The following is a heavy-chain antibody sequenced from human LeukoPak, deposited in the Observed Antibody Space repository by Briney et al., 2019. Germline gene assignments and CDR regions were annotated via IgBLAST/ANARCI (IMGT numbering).Heavy chain of an antibody. CDR1: GGSMSSHY. D-gene: IGHD3-22*01. CDR3: ARHTGSGYYDY. J-gene: IGHJ4*02. V-gene: IGHV4-59*08. Sequence: SETLSLTCTVSGGSMSSHYWIWLRQPPGKGLEWIGYIYYSGSTNYNPSLKSRVTISVDTSKNQFSLKLSSVTAADTAVYYCARHTGSGYYDYWGQGTLVTVSS. CDR2: IYYSGST.